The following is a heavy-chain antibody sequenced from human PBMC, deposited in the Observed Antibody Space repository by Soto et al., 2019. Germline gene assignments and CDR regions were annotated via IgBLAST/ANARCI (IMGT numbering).Heavy chain of an antibody. CDR3: ARGTPSWGGGGYYYGMDA. CDR2: IIPLFGPA. V-gene: IGHV1-69*06. J-gene: IGHJ6*02. D-gene: IGHD3-16*01. Sequence: SVQVSCKASGGTFSSYAISWGRQAPGQGLEWMGGIIPLFGPANYAQKFQGRVTITADKSTSTAYMGLSSLRSEDTAVYYCARGTPSWGGGGYYYGMDARSQGPTVTVAS. CDR1: GGTFSSYA.